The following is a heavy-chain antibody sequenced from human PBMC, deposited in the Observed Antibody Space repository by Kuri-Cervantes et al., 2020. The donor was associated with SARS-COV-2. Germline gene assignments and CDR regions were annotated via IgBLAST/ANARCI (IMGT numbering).Heavy chain of an antibody. CDR1: GFTFSSYG. D-gene: IGHD1-14*01. CDR2: ISYDGSNK. CDR3: ARDSYNRGSPGIDY. V-gene: IGHV3-30*03. J-gene: IGHJ4*02. Sequence: LSLTCAASGFTFSSYGMHWVRQAPGKGLEWVAVISYDGSNKYYADSVKGRFTISRDNSKNMLYLQMNNLRAEDTALYYCARDSYNRGSPGIDYWGQGTLVTVSS.